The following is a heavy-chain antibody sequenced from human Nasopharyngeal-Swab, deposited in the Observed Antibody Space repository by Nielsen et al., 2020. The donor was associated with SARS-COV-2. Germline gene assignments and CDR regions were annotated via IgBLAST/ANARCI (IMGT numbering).Heavy chain of an antibody. Sequence: TLSLTCAVYGGSFSGYYWSWIRQPPGKGLEWIGEINHSGSTNYDPSLKSRVTISVDTSKNQFSLRLSSVTAADTAVYYCARGGSSSWYYYYYGMDVWGQGTTVTVSS. CDR2: INHSGST. CDR1: GGSFSGYY. J-gene: IGHJ6*02. V-gene: IGHV4-34*01. D-gene: IGHD6-13*01. CDR3: ARGGSSSWYYYYYGMDV.